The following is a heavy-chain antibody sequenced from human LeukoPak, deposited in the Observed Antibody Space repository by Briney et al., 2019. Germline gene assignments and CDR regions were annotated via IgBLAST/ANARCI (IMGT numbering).Heavy chain of an antibody. CDR2: ISASGGST. D-gene: IGHD2-21*02. V-gene: IGHV3-23*01. CDR3: AKGRINIVVVTAYDY. CDR1: GFTFSSYG. Sequence: PGGSLRLSCAASGFTFSSYGMSWVRQAPGKGLEWVSAISASGGSTYYADSVKGRFTISRDSSKNTLYLQLNSLRAEDTAVYYCAKGRINIVVVTAYDYWGQGTLVTVSS. J-gene: IGHJ4*02.